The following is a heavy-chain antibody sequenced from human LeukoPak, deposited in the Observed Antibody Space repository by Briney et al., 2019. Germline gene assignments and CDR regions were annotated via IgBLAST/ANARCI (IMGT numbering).Heavy chain of an antibody. CDR2: INRDGSTT. V-gene: IGHV3-74*01. D-gene: IGHD3-10*01. CDR3: ARDRKSGESSEIDF. J-gene: IGHJ4*02. CDR1: GFTFINYW. Sequence: SGGSLRLSCAASGFTFINYWVHWVRQAPGKGLVWVSRINRDGSTTNYADSVKGRFTVSRDNAKNTLNLQMNSLRAEDTAVYYCARDRKSGESSEIDFWGQGTLVTVSS.